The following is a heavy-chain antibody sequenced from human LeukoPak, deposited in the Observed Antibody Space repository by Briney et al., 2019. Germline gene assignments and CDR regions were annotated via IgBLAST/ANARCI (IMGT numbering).Heavy chain of an antibody. V-gene: IGHV1-58*02. Sequence: GASVKVSCKASGFTFATSAIQWVRQARGQCLEWIGWIVVGNGNIKYAHKFQERVTITRDMSTSTAYMELNSLSSEDTAVYYCAAETYIQGPCNFDIWGQGTMVTVSS. D-gene: IGHD2/OR15-2a*01. J-gene: IGHJ3*02. CDR3: AAETYIQGPCNFDI. CDR2: IVVGNGNI. CDR1: GFTFATSA.